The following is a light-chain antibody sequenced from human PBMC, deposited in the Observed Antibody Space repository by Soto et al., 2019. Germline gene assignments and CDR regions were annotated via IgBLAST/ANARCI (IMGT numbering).Light chain of an antibody. CDR1: QSISSSK. J-gene: IGKJ5*01. V-gene: IGKV3-20*01. CDR3: QQYGTSPRT. Sequence: EVVMTQSPATLSVSPCESATLSCRASQSISSSKLAWYQQNPGQAPRLFIYGASSRATGIPDRFSGSGSGTDFTLTISRLEPEDFAVYICQQYGTSPRTFGQGTRLEIK. CDR2: GAS.